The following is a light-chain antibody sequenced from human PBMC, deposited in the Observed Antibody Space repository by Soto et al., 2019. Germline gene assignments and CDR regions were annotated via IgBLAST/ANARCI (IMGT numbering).Light chain of an antibody. Sequence: DIQMTPSPSSLSASVGDRVTITCRASQTIAMYVNWFQQKPGKAPKPLIYTTSSLQSGVPPRFGGSGSETDFSLTISRLQPEDSATYYGQQSFTHPYTFGQGTKLEIK. CDR2: TTS. CDR3: QQSFTHPYT. J-gene: IGKJ2*01. CDR1: QTIAMY. V-gene: IGKV1-39*01.